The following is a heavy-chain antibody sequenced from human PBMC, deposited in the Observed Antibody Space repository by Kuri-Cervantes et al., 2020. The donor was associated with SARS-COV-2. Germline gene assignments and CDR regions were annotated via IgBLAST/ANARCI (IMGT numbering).Heavy chain of an antibody. D-gene: IGHD1-26*01. CDR1: GFTFNNYG. Sequence: GESLKISCVASGFTFNNYGMSWVRQSPGKGLAWEWVSSISGSGGSTYYADSVKGRFTISRDNSKNTLYLQMNSLRAEDTAVYYCAKGGEEVVGATMVYYYYMDVWGKGTTVTVSS. J-gene: IGHJ6*03. CDR2: ISGSGGST. V-gene: IGHV3-23*01. CDR3: AKGGEEVVGATMVYYYYMDV.